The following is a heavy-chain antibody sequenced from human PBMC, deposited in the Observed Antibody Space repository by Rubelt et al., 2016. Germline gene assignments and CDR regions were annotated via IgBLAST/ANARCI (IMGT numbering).Heavy chain of an antibody. CDR1: GYTFTDYY. Sequence: QVQLVQSGAEVKKPGASVKVSCKASGYTFTDYYIHWVRQAPGQGLEWMGRITPNSGVTIYAQKFQGRVTMTRDTSISTAYMQLSSLRSDDTAVYYCARDGKFDPWGQGTLVFVSS. V-gene: IGHV1-2*06. CDR3: ARDGKFDP. J-gene: IGHJ5*02. CDR2: ITPNSGVT.